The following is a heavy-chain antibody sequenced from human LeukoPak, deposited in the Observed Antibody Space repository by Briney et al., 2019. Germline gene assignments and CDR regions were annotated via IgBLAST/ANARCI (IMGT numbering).Heavy chain of an antibody. J-gene: IGHJ4*02. D-gene: IGHD2-8*01. CDR2: INPNSGGT. V-gene: IGHV1-2*02. CDR3: ARVWRYCTNGVCLYYFDY. Sequence: ASVKVSCKASGYTFTCYYMHWVGQAPGQGVEWMGWINPNSGGTNYAQKFQGRVTMTRDTSISTAYMELSRLRSDDTAVYYCARVWRYCTNGVCLYYFDYWGQGTLVTVSS. CDR1: GYTFTCYY.